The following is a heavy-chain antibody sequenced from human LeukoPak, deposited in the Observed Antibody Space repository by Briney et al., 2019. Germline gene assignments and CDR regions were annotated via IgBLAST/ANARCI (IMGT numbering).Heavy chain of an antibody. CDR2: IYYSGST. V-gene: IGHV4-31*03. J-gene: IGHJ3*02. CDR3: ARDGIAAAGNDAFDI. Sequence: PSQTLSLTCTVSGGSISSGGYYWSWIRQHLGKGLEWIGYIYYSGSTYYNPSLKSRVTISVDTSKNQFSLKLSSVTAADTAVYYCARDGIAAAGNDAFDIWGQGTMVTVSS. CDR1: GGSISSGGYY. D-gene: IGHD6-13*01.